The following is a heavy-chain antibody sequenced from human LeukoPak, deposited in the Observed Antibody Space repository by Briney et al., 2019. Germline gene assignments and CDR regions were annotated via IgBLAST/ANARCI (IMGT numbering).Heavy chain of an antibody. CDR1: GGSISSYY. CDR3: ARGKVIAVAGFAY. Sequence: TSETLSLTCTVSGGSISSYYWSWIRQPPGKGLEWIGYIYYSGSTNYNPSLKSRVTISVDTSKNQFSLKLSSVTAADTAVYYCARGKVIAVAGFAYWGQGTLVTVSS. V-gene: IGHV4-59*08. CDR2: IYYSGST. D-gene: IGHD6-19*01. J-gene: IGHJ4*02.